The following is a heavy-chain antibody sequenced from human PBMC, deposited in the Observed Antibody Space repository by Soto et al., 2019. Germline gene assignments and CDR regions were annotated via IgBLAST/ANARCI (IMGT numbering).Heavy chain of an antibody. D-gene: IGHD3-10*01. CDR3: ARARRSSSASFDY. CDR1: GGSFSDYY. Sequence: SETLSLTCGVYGGSFSDYYWTWIRQPPGKGLEWIGEINHSGSTNYKSSLKSRVTISVDTSKKQFSLRLSSVTAADTAVYYCARARRSSSASFDYGGRGPRVTVPS. V-gene: IGHV4-34*01. CDR2: INHSGST. J-gene: IGHJ4*02.